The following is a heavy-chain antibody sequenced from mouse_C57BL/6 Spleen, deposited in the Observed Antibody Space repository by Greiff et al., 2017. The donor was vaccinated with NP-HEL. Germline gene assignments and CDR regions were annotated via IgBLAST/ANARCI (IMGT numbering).Heavy chain of an antibody. V-gene: IGHV1-42*01. CDR2: INPSTGGT. D-gene: IGHD2-1*01. CDR3: ANYYGNPAWFAY. J-gene: IGHJ3*01. CDR1: DYSFTGYY. Sequence: VQLQQSGPELVKPGASVKLSCKSSDYSFTGYYMTWVMQSPEKSLEWIGEINPSTGGTSYNQKFKAHATFTGDKSSSTAYMQLKSLTSEDSAVYYCANYYGNPAWFAYWGQGALVAVSA.